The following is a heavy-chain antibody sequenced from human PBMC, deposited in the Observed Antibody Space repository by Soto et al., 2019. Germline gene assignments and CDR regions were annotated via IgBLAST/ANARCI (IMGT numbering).Heavy chain of an antibody. CDR2: IKQDGSEK. V-gene: IGHV3-7*01. Sequence: GGSLRLSCAASGFTFSSYWMSWVRQAPGKGLEWVANIKQDGSEKYYVDSVKGRFTISRDNAKNSLYLQMNSLRAEDTAVYYCARDLQPDHYGSDDAFDIWGQGTMVTVSS. D-gene: IGHD3-10*01. CDR1: GFTFSSYW. CDR3: ARDLQPDHYGSDDAFDI. J-gene: IGHJ3*02.